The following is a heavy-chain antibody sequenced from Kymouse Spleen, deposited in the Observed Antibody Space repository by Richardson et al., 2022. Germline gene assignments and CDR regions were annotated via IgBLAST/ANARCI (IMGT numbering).Heavy chain of an antibody. CDR3: TTDGDCSSTSCYDYYYYGMDV. V-gene: IGHV3-15*01. J-gene: IGHJ6*02. CDR1: GFTFSNAW. CDR2: IKSKTDGGTT. D-gene: IGHD2-2*02. Sequence: EVQLVESGGGLVKPGGSLRLSCAASGFTFSNAWMSWVRQAPGKGLEWVGRIKSKTDGGTTDYAAPVKGRFTISRDDSKNTLYLQMNSLKTEDTAVYYCTTDGDCSSTSCYDYYYYGMDVWGQGTTVTVSS.